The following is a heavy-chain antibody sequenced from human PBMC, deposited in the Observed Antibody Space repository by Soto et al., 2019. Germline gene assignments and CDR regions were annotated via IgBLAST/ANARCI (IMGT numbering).Heavy chain of an antibody. J-gene: IGHJ6*02. V-gene: IGHV1-69*11. CDR2: IIPFIGTA. CDR3: ARLVMTTLPASYYYGTDV. D-gene: IGHD4-4*01. CDR1: GGTFSSYA. Sequence: SVKVSCKASGGTFSSYAISWVRQAPGQGLEWMGRIIPFIGTANYAQKFQGRVTITADESTSTAYMELTSLRSEDTAVYYCARLVMTTLPASYYYGTDVWGQGTTVTVSS.